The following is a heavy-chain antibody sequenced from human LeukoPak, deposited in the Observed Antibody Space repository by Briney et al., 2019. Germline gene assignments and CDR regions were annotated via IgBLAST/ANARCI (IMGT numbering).Heavy chain of an antibody. CDR3: ARSPPLVLNYYYGMDV. J-gene: IGHJ6*02. CDR2: ISSSGSTI. CDR1: GFTFSSYE. Sequence: GGSLRLSCAASGFTFSSYEMNWVRQAPGKGLEWVSYISSSGSTIYYADSVKGRFTISRDNAKNSLYLQMNSLRAEDTAVYYCARSPPLVLNYYYGMDVWGQGTTVTVSS. D-gene: IGHD6-13*01. V-gene: IGHV3-48*03.